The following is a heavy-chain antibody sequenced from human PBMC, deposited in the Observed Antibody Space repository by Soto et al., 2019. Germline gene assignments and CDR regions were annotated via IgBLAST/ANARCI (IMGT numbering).Heavy chain of an antibody. CDR1: GFTVNSNY. J-gene: IGHJ5*01. CDR2: IYSDGST. Sequence: PGGSLRLSCAASGFTVNSNYMSWVRQAPGKGLEWVSVIYSDGSTYYADSVKGRFIISRDNSNNTLYFQMNSLRAEDTAVYYCARDVLPRYSDSRDSWGPGTQVTVSS. D-gene: IGHD4-17*01. V-gene: IGHV3-66*01. CDR3: ARDVLPRYSDSRDS.